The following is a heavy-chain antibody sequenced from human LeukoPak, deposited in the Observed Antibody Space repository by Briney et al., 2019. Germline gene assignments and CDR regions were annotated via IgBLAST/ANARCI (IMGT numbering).Heavy chain of an antibody. CDR2: ITGNGGST. CDR3: AKTGCSSTSCYIPLAFDI. Sequence: GGSLRLSCAASGFTFRSNAMSWVRQAPGKGLEWVSVITGNGGSTYYADSVKGRFTISRDNSKNTLSLQMNSLRAEDTAVYYCAKTGCSSTSCYIPLAFDIWGQGTMVTVSS. V-gene: IGHV3-23*01. D-gene: IGHD2-2*02. J-gene: IGHJ3*02. CDR1: GFTFRSNA.